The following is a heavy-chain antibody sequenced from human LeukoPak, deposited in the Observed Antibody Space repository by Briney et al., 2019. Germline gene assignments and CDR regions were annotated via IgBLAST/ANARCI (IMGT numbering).Heavy chain of an antibody. D-gene: IGHD1-7*01. V-gene: IGHV3-7*03. J-gene: IGHJ5*02. CDR2: IKGDGSKK. CDR1: GFTFEHYW. CDR3: ESTTGP. Sequence: GGSLRLPCAASGFTFEHYWMRWVRQAPGKGLEWVATIKGDGSKKDYVDSVRGRFTVSIDNAKNSLYLQMSSLRVEDTAIYYCESTTGPWGQGTLVTVSS.